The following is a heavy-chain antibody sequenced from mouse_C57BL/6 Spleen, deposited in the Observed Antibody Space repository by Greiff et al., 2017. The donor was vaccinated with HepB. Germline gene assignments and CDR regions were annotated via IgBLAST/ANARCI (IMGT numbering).Heavy chain of an antibody. D-gene: IGHD4-1*01. V-gene: IGHV1-74*01. J-gene: IGHJ1*03. CDR1: GYTFTSYW. CDR3: AIELGGYWYFDV. CDR2: IHPSDSDT. Sequence: QVHVKQPGAELVKPGASVKVSCKASGYTFTSYWMHWVKQRPGQGLEWIGRIHPSDSDTNYNQKFKGKATLTVDKSSSTAYMQLSSLTSEDSAVYYCAIELGGYWYFDVWGTGTTVTVSS.